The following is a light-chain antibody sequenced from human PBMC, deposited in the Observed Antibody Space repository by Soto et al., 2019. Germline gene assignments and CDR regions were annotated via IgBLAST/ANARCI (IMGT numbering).Light chain of an antibody. J-gene: IGKJ2*01. CDR3: QQDYNLPYT. V-gene: IGKV3D-7*01. Sequence: EIVMTQSPATLSLSPGERATLSCRASQSISSSYLSWYQQKPGQAPRLLIYGASTRATGIPARFSGSGSGTDLTLTISRLQPEDFAVYYCQQDYNLPYTFGQGTKLEIK. CDR2: GAS. CDR1: QSISSSY.